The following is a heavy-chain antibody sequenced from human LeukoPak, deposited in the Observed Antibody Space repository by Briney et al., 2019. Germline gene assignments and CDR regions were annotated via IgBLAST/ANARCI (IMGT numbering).Heavy chain of an antibody. Sequence: GGSLRLSCAASGFTFSSYGMSWVRQAPGKGLEWVSAISGSGGSTYYADSVKGRFTISRDNSKNTLYLQMNSLRAEDTAVYYCAKGKDSSGFTYYFDYWGQGTLVTVSS. CDR2: ISGSGGST. D-gene: IGHD3-22*01. J-gene: IGHJ4*02. V-gene: IGHV3-23*01. CDR3: AKGKDSSGFTYYFDY. CDR1: GFTFSSYG.